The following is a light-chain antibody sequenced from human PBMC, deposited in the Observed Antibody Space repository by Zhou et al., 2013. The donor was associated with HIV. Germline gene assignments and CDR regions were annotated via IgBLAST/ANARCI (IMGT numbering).Light chain of an antibody. Sequence: DIQMTQSPSSLSTSVGDRVTITCQASQDISNYLNWYQQRPGKAPKLLIYDASNLKTGVPSRFSGSGSGTDFTFTISSLQPEDIATYYCQKYDSGPRTFGQGTKLVIK. CDR2: DAS. V-gene: IGKV1-33*01. CDR1: QDISNY. J-gene: IGKJ1*01. CDR3: QKYDSGPRT.